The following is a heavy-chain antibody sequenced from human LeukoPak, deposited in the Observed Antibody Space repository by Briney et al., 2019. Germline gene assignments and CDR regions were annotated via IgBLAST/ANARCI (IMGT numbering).Heavy chain of an antibody. CDR3: ARGDPIYDFWSGGDY. J-gene: IGHJ4*02. D-gene: IGHD3-3*01. CDR2: ISSSSNVI. V-gene: IGHV3-48*01. CDR1: GFTFSRYS. Sequence: GGSLRLSCAASGFTFSRYSMNWVRQAPGKGLEWVSYISSSSNVIYYTDSVKGRFTISRDNARNLLSLQMNSLRAEDTAVYYCARGDPIYDFWSGGDYWGQGSLVTVSS.